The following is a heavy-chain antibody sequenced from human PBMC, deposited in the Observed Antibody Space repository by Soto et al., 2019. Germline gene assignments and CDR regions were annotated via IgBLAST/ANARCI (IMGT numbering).Heavy chain of an antibody. CDR3: ARDHWGSLDY. Sequence: PSETLSLTCTVSGGSVSSAGYQWSWIRQPPGKGLEWIGYTFTSGSANFNPSLESRVTMSVDTSKNQFSLKLSSVTSADSAVYYCARDHWGSLDYWGRGTLVTVSS. D-gene: IGHD7-27*01. J-gene: IGHJ4*02. CDR1: GGSVSSAGYQ. V-gene: IGHV4-61*08. CDR2: TFTSGSA.